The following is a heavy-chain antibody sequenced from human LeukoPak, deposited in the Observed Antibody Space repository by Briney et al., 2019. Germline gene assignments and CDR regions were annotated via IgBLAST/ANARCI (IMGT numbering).Heavy chain of an antibody. J-gene: IGHJ4*02. V-gene: IGHV4-59*01. CDR2: IYYSGST. CDR1: GGSISSYY. D-gene: IGHD3-9*01. CDR3: ARGITILGY. Sequence: SETLSLTCSVSGGSISSYYWIWLRQPPGKGLEWIGYIYYSGSTNYNPSLKSRVTISVDTSKNQFSLKLSSVTAADTAVYYCARGITILGYWGQGTLVTVSS.